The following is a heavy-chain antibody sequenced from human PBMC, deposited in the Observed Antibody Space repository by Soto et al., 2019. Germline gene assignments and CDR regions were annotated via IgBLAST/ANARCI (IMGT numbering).Heavy chain of an antibody. CDR3: ARDLAGSSSTFDY. Sequence: GGSLRLCCAASGFTFSSYSMNGVRQAPGKGLEWVSYISSSSSTIYYADSVKGRFTISRDNAKNSLYLQMNSLRAEDTAVYYCARDLAGSSSTFDYWGQGTLVTVSS. V-gene: IGHV3-48*01. J-gene: IGHJ4*02. CDR2: ISSSSSTI. CDR1: GFTFSSYS. D-gene: IGHD6-6*01.